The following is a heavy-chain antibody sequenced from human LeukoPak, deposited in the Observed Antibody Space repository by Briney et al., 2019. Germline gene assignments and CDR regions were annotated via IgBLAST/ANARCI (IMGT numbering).Heavy chain of an antibody. Sequence: PGGSLRLSCAASGFTVSTNYMSWVRQAPGKGLEWVSVIYSGDTTFYADSVRGRFTISRDNAKNSLYLQMNSLRADDTALYYCASELGIVGGRRNDYWGQGTLVTVSS. CDR2: IYSGDTT. V-gene: IGHV3-66*01. D-gene: IGHD1-26*01. J-gene: IGHJ4*02. CDR3: ASELGIVGGRRNDY. CDR1: GFTVSTNY.